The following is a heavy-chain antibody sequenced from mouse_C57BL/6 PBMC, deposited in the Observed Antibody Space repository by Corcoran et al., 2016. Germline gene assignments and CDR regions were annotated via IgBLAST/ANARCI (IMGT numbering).Heavy chain of an antibody. Sequence: QIQLVQSGPELKKPGETVKISCKASGYTFTTYGMSWVKQAPGKGLKWMGWINTYSGVPTYADDFKGRFAFSLETSASTAYLQINNLKNEDTATYFCARLSYLSSPHWYFDVWGTGTTVTVSS. V-gene: IGHV9-3*01. D-gene: IGHD1-1*01. J-gene: IGHJ1*03. CDR2: INTYSGVP. CDR3: ARLSYLSSPHWYFDV. CDR1: GYTFTTYG.